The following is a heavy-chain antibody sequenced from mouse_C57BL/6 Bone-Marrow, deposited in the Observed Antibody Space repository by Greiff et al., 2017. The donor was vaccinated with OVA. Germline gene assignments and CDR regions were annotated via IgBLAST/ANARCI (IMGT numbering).Heavy chain of an antibody. CDR3: ARDRGSNYYFDY. J-gene: IGHJ2*01. D-gene: IGHD2-5*01. V-gene: IGHV5-4*01. CDR2: ISDGGSYT. Sequence: VKLMESGGGLVKPGGSLKLSCAASGFTFSSYAMSWVRQTPEKRLEWVATISDGGSYTYYPDNVKGRFTISRDNAKNNLYLQMSHLKSEDTAMYYCARDRGSNYYFDYWGQGTTLTVSS. CDR1: GFTFSSYA.